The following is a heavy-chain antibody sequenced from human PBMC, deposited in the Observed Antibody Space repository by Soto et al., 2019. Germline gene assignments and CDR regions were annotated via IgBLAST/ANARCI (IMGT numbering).Heavy chain of an antibody. CDR3: ARDRKTYYDYWSGYSNEMPPAMDV. CDR1: GFTFDDYG. CDR2: INWNGGST. J-gene: IGHJ6*02. D-gene: IGHD3-3*01. V-gene: IGHV3-20*04. Sequence: TGGSLRLSCAASGFTFDDYGMSWVRQAPGKGLEWVSGINWNGGSTGYADSVKGRFTISRDNAKNSLYLQINSLRAEDTALYYCARDRKTYYDYWSGYSNEMPPAMDVWRQGTTVTVS.